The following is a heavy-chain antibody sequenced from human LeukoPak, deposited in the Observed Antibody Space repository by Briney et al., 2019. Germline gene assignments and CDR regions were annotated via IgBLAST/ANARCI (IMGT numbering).Heavy chain of an antibody. J-gene: IGHJ6*03. Sequence: SETLSLTCTVSGGSISSGSYYWSWIRQPAGKGLEWIGRIYTSGSTNYNPSLKSRVTLSVDTSKNQFSLKLSSVTAADTAVYYCAREGGSHYYYYYMAVWGKGTTVTVSS. V-gene: IGHV4-61*02. D-gene: IGHD1-26*01. CDR1: GGSISSGSYY. CDR3: AREGGSHYYYYYMAV. CDR2: IYTSGST.